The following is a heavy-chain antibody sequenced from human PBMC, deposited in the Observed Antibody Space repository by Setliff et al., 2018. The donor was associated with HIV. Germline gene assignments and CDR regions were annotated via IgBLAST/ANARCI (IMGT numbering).Heavy chain of an antibody. J-gene: IGHJ3*02. V-gene: IGHV4-59*11. D-gene: IGHD5-12*01. CDR2: VYSNGNT. CDR3: ARLVWTGYGSRASDI. CDR1: GGSISGHY. Sequence: PSETLSLTCTVSGGSISGHYWSWIRQTPGKGLEWIGYVYSNGNTDYNPSLKSRLTISVDTSKNQVSLRLSSVTTADTAVYYCARLVWTGYGSRASDIWGQGTVVTVS.